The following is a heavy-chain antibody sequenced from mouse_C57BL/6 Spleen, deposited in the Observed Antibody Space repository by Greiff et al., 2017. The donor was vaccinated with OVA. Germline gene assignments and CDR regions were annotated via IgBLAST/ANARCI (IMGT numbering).Heavy chain of an antibody. CDR1: GYSITSGYY. D-gene: IGHD2-5*01. Sequence: EVQLQESGPGLVKPSQSLSLTCSVTGYSITSGYYWNWIRQFPGNKLEWMGYISYDGSNNYNPSLKNRISITRDTSKNQFFLKLNSVTTEDTATYYCARADYSNYDAMDYWGQGTSVTVSS. CDR3: ARADYSNYDAMDY. J-gene: IGHJ4*01. V-gene: IGHV3-6*01. CDR2: ISYDGSN.